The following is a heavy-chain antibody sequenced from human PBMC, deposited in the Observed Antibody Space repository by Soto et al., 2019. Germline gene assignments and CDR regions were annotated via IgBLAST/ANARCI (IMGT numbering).Heavy chain of an antibody. CDR2: INRDGGER. CDR3: ERDATFCLDC. V-gene: IGHV3-7*03. J-gene: IGHJ4*02. CDR1: GFIVSNYC. Sequence: XGSLSLSFAACGFIVSNYCMAWVRQAPGKGLEWVANINRDGGERYHADSVRGRFTIFRDNSENSLYLQMNRLRAEDTAVYYCERDATFCLDCWGRGTLVTVSS. D-gene: IGHD3-16*01.